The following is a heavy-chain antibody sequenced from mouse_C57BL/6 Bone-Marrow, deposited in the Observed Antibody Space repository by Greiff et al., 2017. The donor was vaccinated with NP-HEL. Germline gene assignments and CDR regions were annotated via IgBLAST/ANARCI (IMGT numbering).Heavy chain of an antibody. Sequence: VQLQQSGPELVKPGASVKISCKASGYTFTDYYMNWVKQSHGKSLEWIGDINPNNGGTSYNQTFKGKATLTVDKSSSTAYMELRSLTSEDSAVYYSARSDGSLYAMDYWGQGTSVTVSS. CDR3: ARSDGSLYAMDY. CDR2: INPNNGGT. J-gene: IGHJ4*01. D-gene: IGHD2-3*01. V-gene: IGHV1-26*01. CDR1: GYTFTDYY.